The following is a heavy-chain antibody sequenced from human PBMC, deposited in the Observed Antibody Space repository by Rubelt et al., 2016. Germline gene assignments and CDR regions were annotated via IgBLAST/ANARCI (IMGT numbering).Heavy chain of an antibody. J-gene: IGHJ4*02. Sequence: EVQLVESGGGLVKPGGSLRLSCTGSGFTFSSYSMNWVRQAPGKGLEWVSYISSDSSTVYYADSVTGRFTISRDNAKNSLSLQMDSLRDEDTAVYYCATGHTAFDYWGQGTLVTVSS. CDR2: ISSDSSTV. V-gene: IGHV3-48*02. D-gene: IGHD5-18*01. CDR1: GFTFSSYS. CDR3: ATGHTAFDY.